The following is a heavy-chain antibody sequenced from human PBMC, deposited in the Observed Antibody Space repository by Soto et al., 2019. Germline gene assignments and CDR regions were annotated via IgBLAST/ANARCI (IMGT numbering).Heavy chain of an antibody. CDR2: ISPNVGST. CDR3: ARSGSYSWLPY. V-gene: IGHV3-23*01. J-gene: IGHJ4*02. D-gene: IGHD1-26*01. CDR1: GFTFRDYY. Sequence: GGSLRLSCAGSGFTFRDYYMSWVRQAPGKGLEWVSSISPNVGSTYYAGSVKGRFTISRDNSKNTLYLQMNSLRAEDTAIYYCARSGSYSWLPYWGQGTPVTVSS.